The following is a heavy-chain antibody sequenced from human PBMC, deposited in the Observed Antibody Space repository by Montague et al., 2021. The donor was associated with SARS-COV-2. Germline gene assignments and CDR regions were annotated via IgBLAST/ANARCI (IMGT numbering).Heavy chain of an antibody. CDR3: VRVSWYYYGSGAFDY. D-gene: IGHD3-10*01. V-gene: IGHV4-39*07. Sequence: SETLSLTCTVSGRSIISTSSYWGWIRQPPGGGLEWIGSISHRENTFYNSSLKSPVTIPVDTSKNQFSLKMISVTAADTGIYYCVRVSWYYYGSGAFDYWGQGTLVTVSA. CDR2: ISHRENT. J-gene: IGHJ4*02. CDR1: GRSIISTSSY.